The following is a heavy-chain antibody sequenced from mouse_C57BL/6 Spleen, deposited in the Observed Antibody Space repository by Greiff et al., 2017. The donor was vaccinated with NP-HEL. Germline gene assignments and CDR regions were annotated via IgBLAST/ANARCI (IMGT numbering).Heavy chain of an antibody. Sequence: QVQLQQPGAELVRPGSSVKLSCKASGYTFTSYWMHWVKQRPIQGLEWIGNIDPSDSETHSNQKFKDKATLTVDKSSSTAYMQLSSLTSEDSAVYYCARRGGNYFDYWGQGTTLTVSS. V-gene: IGHV1-52*01. J-gene: IGHJ2*01. CDR2: IDPSDSET. D-gene: IGHD2-14*01. CDR1: GYTFTSYW. CDR3: ARRGGNYFDY.